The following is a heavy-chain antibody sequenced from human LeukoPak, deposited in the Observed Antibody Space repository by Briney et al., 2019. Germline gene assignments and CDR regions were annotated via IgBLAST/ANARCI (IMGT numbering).Heavy chain of an antibody. J-gene: IGHJ4*02. V-gene: IGHV3-23*01. Sequence: GGSLRLSCAASGFTFSSYAMSWVRQAPGKGLEWVSAISGSGGSTYYADSVKGRFTISRDNSKNTLYLQMNSLRAEDTAVYYCAKSQADIVVEPAAMGGQGTLVTVSS. CDR2: ISGSGGST. D-gene: IGHD2-2*01. CDR3: AKSQADIVVEPAAM. CDR1: GFTFSSYA.